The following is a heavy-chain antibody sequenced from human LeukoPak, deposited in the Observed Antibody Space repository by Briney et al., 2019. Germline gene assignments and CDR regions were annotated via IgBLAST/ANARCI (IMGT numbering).Heavy chain of an antibody. CDR2: ISGTSSFT. CDR1: GFTFSDYY. CDR3: ARDLRLLS. Sequence: PGGSLRLSCAASGFTFSDYYMSWVRQAPGQGLEWISYISGTSSFTNYADSVKGRFTVSRDNAKNSLYLQMNTLRAEDTAVYYSARDLRLLSWGQGTPVTVSS. V-gene: IGHV3-11*06. J-gene: IGHJ5*02.